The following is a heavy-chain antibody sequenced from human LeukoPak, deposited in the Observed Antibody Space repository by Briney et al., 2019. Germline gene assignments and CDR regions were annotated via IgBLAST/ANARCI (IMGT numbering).Heavy chain of an antibody. Sequence: PSETLSLTCAVSGGSISSGGYSWSWIRQPPGKGLEWIGYIYHSGSTYYNPSLKSRVTISVDRSKNQFSLKLSSVTAADTAVYYCARGRDYDSSGYPYEFDYWGQGTLVTVSS. J-gene: IGHJ4*02. CDR3: ARGRDYDSSGYPYEFDY. D-gene: IGHD3-22*01. CDR2: IYHSGST. V-gene: IGHV4-30-2*01. CDR1: GGSISSGGYS.